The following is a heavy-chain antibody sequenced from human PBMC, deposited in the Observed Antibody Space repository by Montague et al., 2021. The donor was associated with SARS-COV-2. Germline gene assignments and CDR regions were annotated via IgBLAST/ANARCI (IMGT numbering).Heavy chain of an antibody. Sequence: TLSLTCTVSGGSISSGGYYWSWIRQPPGKGLEWIGYIYYSGSTYYNPSLKSRVTISVDTSKNQFSLKLSSVTAADTAVYYCARVKSMITFGGVIVLFDYWGQGTLVTVSS. CDR1: GGSISSGGYY. J-gene: IGHJ4*02. CDR2: IYYSGST. V-gene: IGHV4-31*03. CDR3: ARVKSMITFGGVIVLFDY. D-gene: IGHD3-16*02.